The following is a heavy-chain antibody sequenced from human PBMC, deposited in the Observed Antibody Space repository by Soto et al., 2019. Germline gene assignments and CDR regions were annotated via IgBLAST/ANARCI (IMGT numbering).Heavy chain of an antibody. CDR3: AKDVQPPSIAAAGQFETMAEAYYYYYSGMEV. D-gene: IGHD6-13*01. V-gene: IGHV3-23*01. CDR2: ISGSGGST. CDR1: GFTFSSYA. J-gene: IGHJ6*02. Sequence: EVQLLESGGGLVQPGGSLRLSCAASGFTFSSYAMSWVRQAPGKGLEWVSAISGSGGSTYYADSVKGRFTISRDNSKNTLYLQLNILRAVDTAGYYGAKDVQPPSIAAAGQFETMAEAYYYYYSGMEVWGQWTTVTVSS.